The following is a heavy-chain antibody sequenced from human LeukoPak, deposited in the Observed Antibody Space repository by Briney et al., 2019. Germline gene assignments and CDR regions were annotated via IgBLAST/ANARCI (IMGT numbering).Heavy chain of an antibody. J-gene: IGHJ3*02. D-gene: IGHD3-22*01. V-gene: IGHV3-11*01. CDR1: GFTFSDYY. CDR3: AREPDYYDSSGYAFDI. CDR2: ISSSGSTI. Sequence: GGSLRLSCAASGFTFSDYYMSWIRQAPGKGPEWVSYISSSGSTIYYADSVKGRFTISRDNAKNSLYLQMNSLRAEDTAVYYCAREPDYYDSSGYAFDIWGQGTVVTVSS.